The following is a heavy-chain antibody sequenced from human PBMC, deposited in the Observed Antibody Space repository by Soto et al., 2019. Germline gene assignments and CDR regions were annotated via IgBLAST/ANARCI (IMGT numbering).Heavy chain of an antibody. Sequence: EVQLLESGGGLVQPGESLRLSCAASGITFSSYAMSWVRQAPGKGLGWVSVISGSDDSTYYADSVMGRFTISRDNSKNTLYLQMTSLRAEYTAVYYCAKRSSSSTFDYWGQGTLVTVSS. J-gene: IGHJ4*02. CDR2: ISGSDDST. CDR3: AKRSSSSTFDY. V-gene: IGHV3-23*01. CDR1: GITFSSYA. D-gene: IGHD6-6*01.